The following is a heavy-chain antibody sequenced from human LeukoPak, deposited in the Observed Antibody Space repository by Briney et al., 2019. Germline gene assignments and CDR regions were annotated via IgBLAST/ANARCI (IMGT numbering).Heavy chain of an antibody. CDR1: GGSISSSSQF. J-gene: IGHJ6*02. Sequence: SETLSLTCTVSGGSISSSSQFCGWIRQPPGKGLEWIGSISYSGSIYYNPSLRSRVTISVDTSKNQFPLKLSSVTAADTAVYHCARVPDYGDHKQPFYGMDVWGQGTTVTVSS. D-gene: IGHD4-17*01. V-gene: IGHV4-39*06. CDR3: ARVPDYGDHKQPFYGMDV. CDR2: ISYSGSI.